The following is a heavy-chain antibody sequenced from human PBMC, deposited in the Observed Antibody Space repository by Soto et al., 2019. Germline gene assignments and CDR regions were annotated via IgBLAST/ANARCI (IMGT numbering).Heavy chain of an antibody. Sequence: QVQLQESGPGLVKPSQTLSLTCTVSGGSICSGGYYWSWIRQHPEKGLEWIGYIHYTGSTYYNPSLKRRVTTSVDTSKNQFSLKLSSVTAADTAVYFCARILWFGELSHWYFDLWGRGTLVTVSS. CDR1: GGSICSGGYY. D-gene: IGHD3-10*01. CDR3: ARILWFGELSHWYFDL. CDR2: IHYTGST. J-gene: IGHJ2*01. V-gene: IGHV4-31*03.